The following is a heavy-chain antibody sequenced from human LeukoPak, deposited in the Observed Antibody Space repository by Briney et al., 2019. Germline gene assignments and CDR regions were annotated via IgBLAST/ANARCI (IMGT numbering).Heavy chain of an antibody. CDR3: ARDRRDGYCLGH. Sequence: GGSLRLSCAASRFTFSSYAMSWVRQTPGKGLEWVSVMYSGGTTYYADSVKGRFTISRDSSKNTVNLQMNSLRAEDTAVYYCARDRRDGYCLGHWGQGTLVTVSS. D-gene: IGHD5-24*01. CDR1: RFTFSSYA. J-gene: IGHJ4*02. V-gene: IGHV3-66*01. CDR2: MYSGGTT.